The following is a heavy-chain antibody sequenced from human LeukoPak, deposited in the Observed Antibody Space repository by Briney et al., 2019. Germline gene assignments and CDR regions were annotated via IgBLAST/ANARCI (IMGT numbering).Heavy chain of an antibody. CDR3: AREDFYDSSGYYKNKEYFQH. J-gene: IGHJ1*01. CDR1: GYTFTGYY. D-gene: IGHD3-22*01. CDR2: INPNSGGT. V-gene: IGHV1-2*02. Sequence: ASVKVSCKASGYTFTGYYMLWVRQAPGQGLEWMGWINPNSGGTNYAQKFQGRVTMTRDTSISTAYMELSWLRSDDTAVYYCAREDFYDSSGYYKNKEYFQHWGQGTLVTVSS.